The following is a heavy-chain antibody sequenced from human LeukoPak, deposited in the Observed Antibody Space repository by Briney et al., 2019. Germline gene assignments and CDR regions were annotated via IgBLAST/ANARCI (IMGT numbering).Heavy chain of an antibody. J-gene: IGHJ4*02. CDR2: IKSKTDGGTT. V-gene: IGHV3-15*01. CDR3: TTDAGATTLFDY. Sequence: GGSLRLSCAASGFTFSSYAMSWVRQAPGKGLEWVGRIKSKTDGGTTDYAAPVKGRFTISRDDSKNTLYLQMNSLKTEDTAVYYCTTDAGATTLFDYWGQGTLVTVSS. CDR1: GFTFSSYA. D-gene: IGHD1-26*01.